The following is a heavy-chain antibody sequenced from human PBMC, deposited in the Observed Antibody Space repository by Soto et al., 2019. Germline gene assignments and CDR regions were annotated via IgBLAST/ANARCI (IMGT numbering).Heavy chain of an antibody. Sequence: QVQLQESGPGLVKPSQTLSLTCTVSGGSIRSGGYYWSWIRQHPGKGLEWIGYIYYSGSTYYNPSLKSRVTISVDTSKNQFSLKLSSVTAADTAVYYCARDRGGYSGYHFDYWGQGTLVTVSS. CDR1: GGSIRSGGYY. J-gene: IGHJ4*02. V-gene: IGHV4-31*03. CDR2: IYYSGST. CDR3: ARDRGGYSGYHFDY. D-gene: IGHD5-12*01.